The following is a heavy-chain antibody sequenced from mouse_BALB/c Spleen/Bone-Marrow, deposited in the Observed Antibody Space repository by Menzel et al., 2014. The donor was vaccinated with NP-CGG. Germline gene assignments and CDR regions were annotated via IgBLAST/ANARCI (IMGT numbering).Heavy chain of an antibody. Sequence: VQLKQSGPELVKPGASVKMSCKASGYTFTSYVMHWVKQKPGQGLEWIGYINPNNDGSKYNEKFKGKATLTSDKSPSTAYMELSSLTSEDSAVYYCARGKTYAMDYWGQGTSVTVSS. CDR1: GYTFTSYV. V-gene: IGHV1-14*01. D-gene: IGHD2-1*01. CDR3: ARGKTYAMDY. J-gene: IGHJ4*01. CDR2: INPNNDGS.